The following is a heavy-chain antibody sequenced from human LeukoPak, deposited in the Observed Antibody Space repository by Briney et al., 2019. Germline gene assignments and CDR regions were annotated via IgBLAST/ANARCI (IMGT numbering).Heavy chain of an antibody. CDR2: IYYSGST. V-gene: IGHV4-59*08. CDR1: GGSLSPYH. J-gene: IGHJ4*02. D-gene: IGHD6-19*01. Sequence: PSETLSLTWTVAGGSLSPYHWGWIRQPPGKGMEWNGYIYYSGSTNNNPSLKSLVTISVDTSKNQFSLKLSSVTAADTASYYCARAVSGRFDYWGQGTLVTVSS. CDR3: ARAVSGRFDY.